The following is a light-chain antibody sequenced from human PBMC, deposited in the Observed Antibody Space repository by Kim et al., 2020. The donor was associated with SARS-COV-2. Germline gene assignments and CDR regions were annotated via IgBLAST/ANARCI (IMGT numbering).Light chain of an antibody. CDR3: SAWDSSLSSWV. V-gene: IGLV10-54*01. CDR1: SNNVGNQG. J-gene: IGLJ3*02. Sequence: AGLTQPPSVSEALRQTATLTCTGNSNNVGNQGAAWLQQEEGHPPKLLSYRNDNRPSGISERFSASRSGNTASLTITGLQPEDEADYYCSAWDSSLSSWVFGGGTQLTVL. CDR2: RND.